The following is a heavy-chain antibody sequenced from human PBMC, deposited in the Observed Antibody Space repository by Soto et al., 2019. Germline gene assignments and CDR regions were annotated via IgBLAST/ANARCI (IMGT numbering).Heavy chain of an antibody. CDR2: IYYSGST. Sequence: SETLSLTCTVSGGSTNSSDYYWGWTRQPPGKGLEWIGSIYYSGSTYYNPSLESRVTISVDTSKNQFSLKLTSVTAAHTAVYSSARHSTPWDRSGYYNYWGQGTLVTVSS. J-gene: IGHJ4*02. V-gene: IGHV4-39*01. CDR1: GGSTNSSDYY. D-gene: IGHD3-22*01. CDR3: ARHSTPWDRSGYYNY.